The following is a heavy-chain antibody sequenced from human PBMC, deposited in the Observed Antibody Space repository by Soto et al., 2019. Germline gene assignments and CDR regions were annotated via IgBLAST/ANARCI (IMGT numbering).Heavy chain of an antibody. V-gene: IGHV3-NL1*01. CDR1: GFTFSIYG. CDR3: ASWHEREHAYDV. Sequence: QVQLVESGGGVVQPGRSLRLSCAASGFTFSIYGMHWVRQAPGKGLEWISALYDVDGTYYADSVKGRFTTSSDSSKTTVYLQMNGLRPDDTAVYYCASWHEREHAYDVWGRGTTVTVSS. D-gene: IGHD1-1*01. J-gene: IGHJ3*01. CDR2: LYDVDGT.